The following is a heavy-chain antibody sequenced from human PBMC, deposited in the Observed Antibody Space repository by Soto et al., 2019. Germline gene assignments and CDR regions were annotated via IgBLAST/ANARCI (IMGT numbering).Heavy chain of an antibody. V-gene: IGHV4-61*01. CDR1: GGSVSSANYY. CDR3: AGGLGVAVSY. J-gene: IGHJ4*02. D-gene: IGHD6-19*01. Sequence: QVQLQESGPGLVKPSETLSLTCTVSGGSVSSANYYWAWIRQSPGKGLEWIGFMYYSGSRNYNPSLKSRVTISVEASKYMFSLKLTVGTAADLAVYYCAGGLGVAVSYRGQGTLVTVST. CDR2: MYYSGSR.